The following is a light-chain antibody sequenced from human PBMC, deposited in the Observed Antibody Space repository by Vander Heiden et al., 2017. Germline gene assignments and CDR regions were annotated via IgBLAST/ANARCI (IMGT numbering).Light chain of an antibody. CDR3: RQDDNYRRT. V-gene: IGKV1-6*01. CDR1: QGIRND. CDR2: AAS. J-gene: IGKJ1*01. Sequence: AIQMTQSPSSLSASVGDRVTITCRASQGIRNDLGWYQQKPGKAPKLLIYAASSLQSGVPSRFSGSGSGTDFTLTISSLQPEDFATYYCRQDDNYRRTFGQGTKVEIK.